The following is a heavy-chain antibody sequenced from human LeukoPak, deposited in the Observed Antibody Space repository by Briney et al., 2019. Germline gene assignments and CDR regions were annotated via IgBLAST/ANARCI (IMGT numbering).Heavy chain of an antibody. CDR1: GGSISSSSYY. Sequence: SETLSLTCTVSGGSISSSSYYWGWIRQPPGKGLEWIGTIYYTGTTDYNPSLKSRASMSLDTSRKQLSLSLRSVTAADTAVYYCARDHGSSYWFYHWGQGILVTVSS. CDR3: ARDHGSSYWFYH. D-gene: IGHD6-13*01. J-gene: IGHJ5*02. V-gene: IGHV4-39*07. CDR2: IYYTGTT.